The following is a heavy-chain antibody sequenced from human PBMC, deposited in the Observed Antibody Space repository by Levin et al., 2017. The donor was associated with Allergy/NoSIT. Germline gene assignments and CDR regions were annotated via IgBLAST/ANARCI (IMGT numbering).Heavy chain of an antibody. D-gene: IGHD2-8*01. CDR2: ISYDGSNK. CDR3: ARSLI. V-gene: IGHV3-30-3*01. J-gene: IGHJ4*02. Sequence: PGGSLRLSCAASGFTFSSYAMHWVRQAPGKGLEWVAVISYDGSNKYYADSVKGRFTISRDNSKNTLYLQMNSLRAEDTAVYYCARSLIWGQGTLVTVSS. CDR1: GFTFSSYA.